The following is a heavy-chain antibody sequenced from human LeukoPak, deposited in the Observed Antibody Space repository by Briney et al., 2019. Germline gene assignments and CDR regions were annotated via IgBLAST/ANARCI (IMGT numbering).Heavy chain of an antibody. V-gene: IGHV4-34*01. D-gene: IGHD4-23*01. CDR1: GGSFSGYY. Sequence: SETLSLTCAVYGGSFSGYYWSWIRQPPGKGLEGIGEINHSGSTNYNPSLKSRVTISVDTSKNQFSLKLSSVTAAGTAVYYCARGGRWSLGGFDPWGQGTLVTVSS. CDR3: ARGGRWSLGGFDP. CDR2: INHSGST. J-gene: IGHJ5*02.